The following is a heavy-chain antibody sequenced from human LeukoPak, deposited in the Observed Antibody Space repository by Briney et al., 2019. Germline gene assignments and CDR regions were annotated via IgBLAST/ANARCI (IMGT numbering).Heavy chain of an antibody. Sequence: KNGESLEISCKGSGYIFTSYWIGWVRQMPGKGLEWMGIIYPGDSDTRYSPSFQGQVTISADKSISTAYLQGSSLKASDTAMYYCARHGYYVSSGYAFDYWGQGTLVTVSS. CDR1: GYIFTSYW. CDR2: IYPGDSDT. D-gene: IGHD3-22*01. J-gene: IGHJ4*02. CDR3: ARHGYYVSSGYAFDY. V-gene: IGHV5-51*01.